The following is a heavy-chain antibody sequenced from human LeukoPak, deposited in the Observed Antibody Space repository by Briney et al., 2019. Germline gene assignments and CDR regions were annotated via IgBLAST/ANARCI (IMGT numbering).Heavy chain of an antibody. CDR2: ISHSGST. V-gene: IGHV4-34*01. CDR3: ARGGRCSSTSCYARMFAYYYYGMDV. J-gene: IGHJ6*02. D-gene: IGHD2-2*01. Sequence: PSETLSLTCAVYGGSFSGYYWSWIRQPPGKGLEWIGEISHSGSTNYNPSLKSRVTISVDTSKNQFSLKLSSVTAADTAVYYCARGGRCSSTSCYARMFAYYYYGMDVWGQGTTVTVSS. CDR1: GGSFSGYY.